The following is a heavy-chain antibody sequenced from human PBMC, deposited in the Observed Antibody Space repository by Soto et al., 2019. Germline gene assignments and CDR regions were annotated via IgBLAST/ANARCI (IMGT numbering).Heavy chain of an antibody. CDR1: GYTFTGYY. V-gene: IGHV1-2*02. CDR2: INPNSGGT. CDR3: ARDGRYYDILTDYYRDYYYYGMDV. J-gene: IGHJ6*02. Sequence: QVQLVQSGAEVKKPGASVKVSCKASGYTFTGYYMHWVRQAPGQGLEWMGWINPNSGGTNYAQKFQGRVTMTRDTSISTAYMELRRLRSDDTAVYYCARDGRYYDILTDYYRDYYYYGMDVWGQGTTVTVSS. D-gene: IGHD3-9*01.